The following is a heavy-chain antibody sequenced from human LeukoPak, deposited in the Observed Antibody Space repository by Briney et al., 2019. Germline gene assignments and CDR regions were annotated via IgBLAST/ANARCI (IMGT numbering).Heavy chain of an antibody. CDR2: INPSGGST. V-gene: IGHV1-46*01. CDR3: ARTPRVGATPLGFDY. D-gene: IGHD1-26*01. J-gene: IGHJ4*02. CDR1: GYTFTSYY. Sequence: ASVKVSCKASGYTFTSYYMHWVRQAPGQGLEWMGIINPSGGSTSYAQKFQGRVTMTRDMSISTAYMELSRLRSDDTAVYYCARTPRVGATPLGFDYWGQGTLVTVSS.